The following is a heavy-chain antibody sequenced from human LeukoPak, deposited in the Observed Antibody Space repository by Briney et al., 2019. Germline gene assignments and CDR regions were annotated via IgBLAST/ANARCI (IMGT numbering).Heavy chain of an antibody. Sequence: GASVKVSCKASGYTFTGYYMHWVRQAPGQGLEWMGRINPNSGGTNYAQKFQGRVTMTRDTSISTAYMELSRLRSDDTAVYYCAREARTDSGSPDPPFDYWGQGTLVTVSS. CDR3: AREARTDSGSPDPPFDY. D-gene: IGHD1-26*01. CDR2: INPNSGGT. V-gene: IGHV1-2*06. J-gene: IGHJ4*02. CDR1: GYTFTGYY.